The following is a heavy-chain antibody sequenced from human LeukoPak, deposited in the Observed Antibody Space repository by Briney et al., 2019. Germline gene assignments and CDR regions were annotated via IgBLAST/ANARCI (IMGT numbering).Heavy chain of an antibody. D-gene: IGHD3-3*01. CDR1: GDSISSGGYF. Sequence: PSQTLSLTCTVSGDSISSGGYFWSWIRQPPGKGLEWMGYISHSGNTYYNPSLKSRVTISVDTSKNQFSLKLSSVTAADTAVYYCAREVRFLEWLQNIYYFDYWGQGTLVTVSS. CDR2: ISHSGNT. CDR3: AREVRFLEWLQNIYYFDY. J-gene: IGHJ4*02. V-gene: IGHV4-30-2*01.